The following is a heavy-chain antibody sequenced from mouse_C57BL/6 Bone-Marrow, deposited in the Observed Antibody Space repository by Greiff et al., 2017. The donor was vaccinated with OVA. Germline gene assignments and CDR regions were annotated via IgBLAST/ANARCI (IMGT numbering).Heavy chain of an antibody. CDR1: GYTFTSYW. CDR2: IYPSDSET. V-gene: IGHV1-61*01. J-gene: IGHJ2*01. CDR3: ARYLLDDY. Sequence: QVQLKQPGAELVRPGSSVKLSCKASGYTFTSYWMDWVKQRPGQGLEWIGNIYPSDSETHYNQKFKDKATLTVDKSSSTAYMQLSSLTSEDSAVYYCARYLLDDYWGQGTTLTVSS.